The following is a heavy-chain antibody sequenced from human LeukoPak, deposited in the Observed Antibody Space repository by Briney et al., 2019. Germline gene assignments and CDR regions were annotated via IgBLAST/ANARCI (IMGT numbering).Heavy chain of an antibody. D-gene: IGHD6-19*01. CDR2: IYYSGST. CDR3: AREGGWSSPFDY. CDR1: GGSISSYY. J-gene: IGHJ4*02. Sequence: PSETLSLTCTVSGGSISSYYWSWIRQPPGKGLEWIGYIYYSGSTNYNPSLKSRVTISVDTSKNQFSLTLSSVTAADTAVYYCAREGGWSSPFDYWGQGTLVTVSS. V-gene: IGHV4-59*01.